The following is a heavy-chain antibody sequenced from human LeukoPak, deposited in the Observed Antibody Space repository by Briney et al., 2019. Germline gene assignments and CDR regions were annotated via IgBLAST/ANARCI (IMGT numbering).Heavy chain of an antibody. J-gene: IGHJ4*02. Sequence: PVGSLRLSCAASGFTFSEYWMSWVRQAPGKGLQWVANIKEDGSETYYDDSVRGRFTISRDNAKTSLYLQMNSLRVEDTAVYYCARARWEGSVAGRCDCWGQGTLVTVSS. CDR1: GFTFSEYW. CDR3: ARARWEGSVAGRCDC. V-gene: IGHV3-7*01. D-gene: IGHD6-19*01. CDR2: IKEDGSET.